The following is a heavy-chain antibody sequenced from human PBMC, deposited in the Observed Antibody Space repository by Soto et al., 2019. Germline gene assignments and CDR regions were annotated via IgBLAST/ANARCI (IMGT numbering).Heavy chain of an antibody. CDR3: AREVELREVWWFDP. CDR1: GDSVSINSAA. CDR2: TYYRSKWYN. Sequence: PTLSRTCAISGDSVSINSAARNWIRQSPSRGLEWLGRTYYRSKWYNDYAVSVKSRITINPDTSKNQFSLQLNSVTPENTAVYYCAREVELREVWWFDPWGQGTLVTVSS. D-gene: IGHD1-7*01. V-gene: IGHV6-1*01. J-gene: IGHJ5*02.